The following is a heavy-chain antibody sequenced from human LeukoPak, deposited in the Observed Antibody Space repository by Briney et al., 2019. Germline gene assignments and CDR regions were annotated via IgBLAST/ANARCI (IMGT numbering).Heavy chain of an antibody. Sequence: GGSLRLSCAASGFTFSSYSMNWVRQAPGKGLEWVSSISSSSSYIYYADSVKGRFTISRDNAKNSLYLQMNSLRAEDTAVYYCASGSDIVVVPAPSYWGQGTLVTVPS. D-gene: IGHD2-2*01. V-gene: IGHV3-21*01. CDR1: GFTFSSYS. CDR3: ASGSDIVVVPAPSY. CDR2: ISSSSSYI. J-gene: IGHJ4*02.